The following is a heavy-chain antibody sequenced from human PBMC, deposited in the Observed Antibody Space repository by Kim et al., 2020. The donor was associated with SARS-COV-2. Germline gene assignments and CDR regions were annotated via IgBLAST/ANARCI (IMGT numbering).Heavy chain of an antibody. CDR1: GFTFSSYA. CDR3: ARDRSIYIVATIWGVGPGYYFDY. V-gene: IGHV3-30*04. CDR2: ISYDGSNK. D-gene: IGHD5-12*01. J-gene: IGHJ4*02. Sequence: GGSLRLSCAASGFTFSSYAMHWVRQAPGKGLEWVAVISYDGSNKYYADSVKGRFTISRDNSKNTLYLQMNSLRAEDTAVYYCARDRSIYIVATIWGVGPGYYFDYWGQGTLVTVSS.